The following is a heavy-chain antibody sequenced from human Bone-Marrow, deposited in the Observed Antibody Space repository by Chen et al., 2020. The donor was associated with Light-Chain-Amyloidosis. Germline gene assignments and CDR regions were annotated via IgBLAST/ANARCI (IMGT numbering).Heavy chain of an antibody. Sequence: EEQLEQSGPEVKKPGESLKISCKGSGYTFPNYWIGWVRQMPGKGLEWMGVIYPDDSYAGYSPSFEGQVTISADKSITTAYLQWRSLKASDTAMYYCARRRDGYNFDYWGQGTLVTVSS. D-gene: IGHD5-12*01. V-gene: IGHV5-51*01. CDR3: ARRRDGYNFDY. CDR2: IYPDDSYA. J-gene: IGHJ4*02. CDR1: GYTFPNYW.